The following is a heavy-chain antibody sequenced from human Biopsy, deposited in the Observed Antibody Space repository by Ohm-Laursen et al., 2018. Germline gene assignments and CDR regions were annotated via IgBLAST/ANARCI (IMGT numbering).Heavy chain of an antibody. V-gene: IGHV3-30*02. D-gene: IGHD4-17*01. Sequence: SLRLSCAASGFTFSDHNMHWVRQAPGKGLEWVAFIWSSATYKAYADSVKGRFTVSRVNSKNTVYLQMNSLRAEDTAVYYCAKPADSYGSEFYFDYWGQGTLVTVSS. CDR3: AKPADSYGSEFYFDY. CDR1: GFTFSDHN. CDR2: IWSSATYK. J-gene: IGHJ4*02.